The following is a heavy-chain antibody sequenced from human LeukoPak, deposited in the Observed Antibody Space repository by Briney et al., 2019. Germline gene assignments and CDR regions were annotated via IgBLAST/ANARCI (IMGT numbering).Heavy chain of an antibody. J-gene: IGHJ3*02. Sequence: PSETLSLTCAVYGGSFSGYYWSWIRQPPGKGLEWIGEINHSGSTNYNPSLKSRVTISVDTSKNKFSLKVRSVTAADTAVYYCARYTSMVAFHAHGFDIWGQGTLVTVSS. CDR3: ARYTSMVAFHAHGFDI. CDR1: GGSFSGYY. CDR2: INHSGST. D-gene: IGHD5-18*01. V-gene: IGHV4-34*01.